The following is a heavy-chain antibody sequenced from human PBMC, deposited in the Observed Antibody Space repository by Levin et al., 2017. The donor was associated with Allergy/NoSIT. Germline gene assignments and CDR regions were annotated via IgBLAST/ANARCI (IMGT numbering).Heavy chain of an antibody. J-gene: IGHJ4*02. Sequence: SETLSLTCTVSGDSFNSATYYWGWIRQPPGKGLEWIGTIYYRGATYYNPSLKSRVTMSVDTPKNQSSLHLTSVTAAGTDVYSCARYSSVTAAFDSWGQGTLVTVSS. V-gene: IGHV4-39*01. CDR3: ARYSSVTAAFDS. CDR1: GDSFNSATYY. D-gene: IGHD2-21*02. CDR2: IYYRGAT.